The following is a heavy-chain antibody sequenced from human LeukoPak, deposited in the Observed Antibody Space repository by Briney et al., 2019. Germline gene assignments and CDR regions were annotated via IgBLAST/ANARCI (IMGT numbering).Heavy chain of an antibody. CDR3: ARRDDYGDYFDY. Sequence: PSETLSLTCTVSGGSISSYYWSWIRQPPGQGLEWIGYIYYSGSTNYNPSLKSRVTISVDTSKNQFSLKLSSVTAADTAVYYCARRDDYGDYFDYWGQGTLVTVSS. D-gene: IGHD4-17*01. V-gene: IGHV4-59*01. CDR2: IYYSGST. CDR1: GGSISSYY. J-gene: IGHJ4*02.